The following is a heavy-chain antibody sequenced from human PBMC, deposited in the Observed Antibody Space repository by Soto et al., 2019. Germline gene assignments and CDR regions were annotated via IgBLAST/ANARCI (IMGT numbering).Heavy chain of an antibody. CDR1: GGSISSYY. D-gene: IGHD2-2*01. CDR2: IYYSGST. J-gene: IGHJ5*02. V-gene: IGHV4-59*01. CDR3: ARGFSIVVGPAATQNWFDH. Sequence: SETLSLTCTASGGSISSYYWSWIRQPPGKGLEWIGYIYYSGSTNYNPSLKSRVTISVDASTNQFSLKLSSVTAADTAAYYCARGFSIVVGPAATQNWFDHRGLGTLVTVSS.